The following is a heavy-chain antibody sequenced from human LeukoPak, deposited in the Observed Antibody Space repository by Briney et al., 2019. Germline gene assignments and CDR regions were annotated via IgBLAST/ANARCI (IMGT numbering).Heavy chain of an antibody. CDR2: IYYSGNT. Sequence: SETLSLTCTVSGGSISSSSYYWGWIRQPPGKGLEWIGSIYYSGNTYYDPSLKSRVTISVDTSKNQFSLKLNSVTAADTAVYYCAGRETTNWFAIFDYWGQGALVTVSS. J-gene: IGHJ4*02. CDR1: GGSISSSSYY. V-gene: IGHV4-39*01. D-gene: IGHD2-8*01. CDR3: AGRETTNWFAIFDY.